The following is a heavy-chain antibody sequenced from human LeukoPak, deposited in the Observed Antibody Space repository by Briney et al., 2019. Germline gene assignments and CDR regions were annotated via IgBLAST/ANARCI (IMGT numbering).Heavy chain of an antibody. CDR2: ISYDGSNK. J-gene: IGHJ4*02. D-gene: IGHD6-19*01. CDR3: AKDLIWLAYYFDY. Sequence: PGRSLRLSCAASGFTFSSYAMHWVRQAPGKGLEWVAVISYDGSNKYYADSVKGRFTISRDNSKNTLYLQMNSLRAEDTAVYYCAKDLIWLAYYFDYWGQGTLVTVSS. CDR1: GFTFSSYA. V-gene: IGHV3-30*07.